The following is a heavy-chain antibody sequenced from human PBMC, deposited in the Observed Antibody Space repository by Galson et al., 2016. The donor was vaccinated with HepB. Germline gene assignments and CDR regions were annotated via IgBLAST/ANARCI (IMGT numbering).Heavy chain of an antibody. CDR1: GFTFSSYA. D-gene: IGHD5-12*01. Sequence: SLRLSCAASGFTFSSYAMHWVRQAPGKGLEYVSAISNNGGSTYYADSVKGRFTISRDSSKNTLYLQMNSLRVEDTAVYYCAREIVATIPDYWGQGTLVTVSS. V-gene: IGHV3-64*04. CDR3: AREIVATIPDY. J-gene: IGHJ4*02. CDR2: ISNNGGST.